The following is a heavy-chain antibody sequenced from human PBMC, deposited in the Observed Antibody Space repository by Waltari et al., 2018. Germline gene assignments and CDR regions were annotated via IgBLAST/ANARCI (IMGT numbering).Heavy chain of an antibody. CDR3: AKGHDSSSYYYYYGMDV. V-gene: IGHV3-53*01. CDR2: IYSGGNT. D-gene: IGHD3-22*01. CDR1: GFTVSSHY. Sequence: EVQLVESGGGLIQPGGSLRLSCAAYGFTVSSHYMNWVRQAPGKGLEWVSIIYSGGNTYYADSVKGRFTISRDNSKNTLFLQMNSLSAEDTAVYYCAKGHDSSSYYYYYGMDVWGQGTTVTVSS. J-gene: IGHJ6*02.